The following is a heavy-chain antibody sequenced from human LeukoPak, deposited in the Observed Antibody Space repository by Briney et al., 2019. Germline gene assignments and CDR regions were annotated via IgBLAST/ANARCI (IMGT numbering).Heavy chain of an antibody. Sequence: GGSLRLSCAASGFTFSSYAMHWVRQAPGKGLEWVAVISYDGSNKYYADSVKGRFTISRDNSKNTLYLQMNSLRAEDTAVYYCAGRPYYYDSSGVDYWGQGTLVTVSS. D-gene: IGHD3-22*01. J-gene: IGHJ4*02. CDR2: ISYDGSNK. CDR3: AGRPYYYDSSGVDY. V-gene: IGHV3-30-3*01. CDR1: GFTFSSYA.